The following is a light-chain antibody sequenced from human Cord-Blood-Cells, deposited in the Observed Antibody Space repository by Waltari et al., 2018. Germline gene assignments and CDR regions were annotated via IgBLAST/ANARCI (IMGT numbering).Light chain of an antibody. V-gene: IGKV4-1*01. CDR3: QQYYSTPYT. Sequence: DIVMTQSPDSLAVSLGGRATINCKSSPSVLYSSNKTNCVAGCQQKPGQLPKLLIYWASTRESGVPDRFSGSGSGTDFTLTISSLQAEDVAVYYCQQYYSTPYTFGQGTKLEIK. CDR1: PSVLYSSNKTNC. CDR2: WAS. J-gene: IGKJ2*01.